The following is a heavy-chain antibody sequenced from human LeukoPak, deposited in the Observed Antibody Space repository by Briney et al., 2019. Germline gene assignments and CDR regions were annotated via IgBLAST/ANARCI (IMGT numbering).Heavy chain of an antibody. J-gene: IGHJ4*02. CDR2: IIPILGIA. CDR3: ARSYSGSSSFDY. CDR1: GGTFSSYA. D-gene: IGHD1-26*01. V-gene: IGHV1-69*04. Sequence: ASVKVSCKASGGTFSSYAISWVRQAPGQGLEWMGRIIPILGIANYAQKFQGRVTITADKSTSTAYMELSSLRSEDTAVYYCARSYSGSSSFDYWGQGTLVTVSS.